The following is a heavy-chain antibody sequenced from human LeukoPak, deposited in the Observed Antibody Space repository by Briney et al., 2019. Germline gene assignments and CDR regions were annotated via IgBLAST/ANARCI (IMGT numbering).Heavy chain of an antibody. V-gene: IGHV4-59*08. CDR2: GHYSGNT. D-gene: IGHD2-8*01. J-gene: IGHJ4*02. CDR3: AKWASDNRAFDL. Sequence: SETLSLTCTVSGTSITSYCWNWIRQAPGQGPEWIGYGHYSGNTKYNPPLKSRVTISVDTSKNQFSLRLSSVTAADTAVYFCAKWASDNRAFDLWGRGTLATVSS. CDR1: GTSITSYC.